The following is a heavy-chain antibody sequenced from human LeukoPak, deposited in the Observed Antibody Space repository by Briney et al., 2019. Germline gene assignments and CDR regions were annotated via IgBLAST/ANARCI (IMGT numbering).Heavy chain of an antibody. CDR2: ISGSGGST. J-gene: IGHJ4*02. V-gene: IGHV3-23*01. D-gene: IGHD1-26*01. CDR3: AKNIRWELRSCLDY. Sequence: GGSLRLSCAVSGFTFSSYAMSWVRQAPGKGLEWVSAISGSGGSTYYADSVKGRFTISRDNSKNTLYLQMNSLRAEDTAVYYCAKNIRWELRSCLDYWGQGTLVTVSS. CDR1: GFTFSSYA.